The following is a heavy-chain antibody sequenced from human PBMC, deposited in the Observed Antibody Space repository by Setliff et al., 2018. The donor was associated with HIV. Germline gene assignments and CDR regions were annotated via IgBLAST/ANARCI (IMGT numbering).Heavy chain of an antibody. CDR2: IRSKAYGGTT. Sequence: GGSLRLSCTASGFTFGDYAMSWVRQAPGKGLEWVGFIRSKAYGGTTEYAASVKGRFTISRDDSKSIAYLQMNSLKTEDTAVYYCTRRVRYYYDSSGYYADAFDIWGQGTMVTVS. CDR3: TRRVRYYYDSSGYYADAFDI. D-gene: IGHD3-22*01. CDR1: GFTFGDYA. V-gene: IGHV3-49*04. J-gene: IGHJ3*02.